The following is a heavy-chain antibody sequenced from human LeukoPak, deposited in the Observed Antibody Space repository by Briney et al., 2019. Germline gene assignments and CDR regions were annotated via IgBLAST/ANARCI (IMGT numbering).Heavy chain of an antibody. CDR3: ARAFHWDLDAFDI. J-gene: IGHJ3*02. V-gene: IGHV4-30-4*01. CDR2: IYYSGST. CDR1: GGSISSGDYY. D-gene: IGHD3-9*01. Sequence: PSQTLSLTCTVSGGSISSGDYYWSWIRQPPGKGLEWIGYIYYSGSTYYNPSLKSRVTISVDTSKNQFSLKLSSVTAADTAVYYCARAFHWDLDAFDIWGQGTMVTVSS.